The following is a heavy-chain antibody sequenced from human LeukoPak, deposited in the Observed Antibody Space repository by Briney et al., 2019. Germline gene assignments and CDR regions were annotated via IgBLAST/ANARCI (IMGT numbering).Heavy chain of an antibody. V-gene: IGHV3-11*01. CDR2: ISSSGSTI. Sequence: GGSLRLFCAASGFTFSDYYMSWIRQAPGKGLEWVSYISSSGSTIYYADSVKGRFTISRDNAKNSLYLQMNSLRAEDTAVYYCARSQSGYTSYGMDVWGQGTTVTASS. CDR3: ARSQSGYTSYGMDV. CDR1: GFTFSDYY. D-gene: IGHD3-3*01. J-gene: IGHJ6*02.